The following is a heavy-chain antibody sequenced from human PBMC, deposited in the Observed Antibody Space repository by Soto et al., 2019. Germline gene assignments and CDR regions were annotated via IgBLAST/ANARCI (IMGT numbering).Heavy chain of an antibody. V-gene: IGHV4-34*01. Sequence: QVQVQQWGAGLLKPSETLSLTCEVFGGSLSGVHWTWMRQSPGEGLEWIGEITHFGGTNSNPSLKSRVTISADTSKNLFSLNLTSVTAADTAVYYCAGGRGTVWELPVHWGQGTLVTVSS. CDR2: ITHFGGT. J-gene: IGHJ4*02. D-gene: IGHD1-26*01. CDR3: AGGRGTVWELPVH. CDR1: GGSLSGVH.